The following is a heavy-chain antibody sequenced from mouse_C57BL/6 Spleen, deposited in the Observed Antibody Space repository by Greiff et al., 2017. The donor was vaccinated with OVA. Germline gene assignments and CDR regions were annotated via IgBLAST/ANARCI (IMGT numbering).Heavy chain of an antibody. CDR2: INTNNGGT. CDR1: GYTFTDYY. D-gene: IGHD1-1*01. Sequence: VQLQQSGPELVKPGASVKISCKASGYTFTDYYMNWVKQSHGQSLEWIGDINTNNGGTSYNQKFKGKATLTVDKSSSTAYMELRILTSEDSAVYYCARGKLRYYAMDYWGQGTSVTVSS. V-gene: IGHV1-26*01. CDR3: ARGKLRYYAMDY. J-gene: IGHJ4*01.